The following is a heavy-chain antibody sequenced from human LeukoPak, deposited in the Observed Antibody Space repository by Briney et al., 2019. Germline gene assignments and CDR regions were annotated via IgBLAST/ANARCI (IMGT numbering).Heavy chain of an antibody. Sequence: GASVNVSCKASGGTFISYAISWVRQAPGQGREWMGRIIPIFGIANYAQKFQGRVTITADKSTSTAYMELSSLRSEDTAVYYCARSEMATIHQVDYWGQGTLVTVSS. CDR2: IIPIFGIA. D-gene: IGHD5-24*01. CDR3: ARSEMATIHQVDY. J-gene: IGHJ4*02. CDR1: GGTFISYA. V-gene: IGHV1-69*04.